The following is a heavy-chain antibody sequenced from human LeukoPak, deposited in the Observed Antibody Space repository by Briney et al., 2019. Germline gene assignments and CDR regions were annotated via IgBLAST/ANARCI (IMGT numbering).Heavy chain of an antibody. CDR3: ARADCSSSSCYTVSY. V-gene: IGHV3-64*01. D-gene: IGHD2-2*02. Sequence: GGSLRLSCAASGFTFNSYAMQWVRQAPGKGLEYVSGIDSIGDSTYYANSVKGRFSISRDNSKNTVYLQMDSLRAEDMAVYYCARADCSSSSCYTVSYWXXGTXVTVSS. CDR2: IDSIGDST. J-gene: IGHJ4*02. CDR1: GFTFNSYA.